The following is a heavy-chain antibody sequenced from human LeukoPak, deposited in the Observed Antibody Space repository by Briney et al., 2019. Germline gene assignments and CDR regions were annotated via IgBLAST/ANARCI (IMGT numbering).Heavy chain of an antibody. CDR3: ARALPSPLYSGSYADAFEI. D-gene: IGHD1-26*01. CDR2: ISSSSSYI. Sequence: GGSLRLSCAASGFTFSSYSMNWVRQPPGKGLEWVSSISSSSSYIYYADSVKGRFTISRDNAKNSLYLQMNSLRAEDTAVYYCARALPSPLYSGSYADAFEIWGQGTMVTVSS. J-gene: IGHJ3*02. V-gene: IGHV3-21*01. CDR1: GFTFSSYS.